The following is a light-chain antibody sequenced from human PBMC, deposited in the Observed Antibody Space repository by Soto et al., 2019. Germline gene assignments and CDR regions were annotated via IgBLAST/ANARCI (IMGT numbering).Light chain of an antibody. CDR2: DAS. CDR3: QQRSNWPQIT. Sequence: EIVLTQSPATLSLSPGERATLSCRASQSVSKYLAWYQQKPGQAPRLLIHDASNRATGIPARFSGSGSVTEFTLTISSIKPEDFGVYYCQQRSNWPQITFGGGTKVEIK. V-gene: IGKV3-11*01. J-gene: IGKJ4*01. CDR1: QSVSKY.